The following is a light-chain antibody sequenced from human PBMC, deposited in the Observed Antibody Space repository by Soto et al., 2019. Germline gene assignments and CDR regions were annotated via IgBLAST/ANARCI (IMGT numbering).Light chain of an antibody. CDR3: QQYEA. CDR1: QSVSSN. J-gene: IGKJ1*01. V-gene: IGKV3-15*01. CDR2: GAS. Sequence: EIVMTQSPATLSVSPGERATLSCRASQSVSSNLSWYQQKPGQAPTLLIYGASTRATGIPARFSGSGSGTEFTLTISGLQSEDFAVYYCQQYEAFGQGTKVEIK.